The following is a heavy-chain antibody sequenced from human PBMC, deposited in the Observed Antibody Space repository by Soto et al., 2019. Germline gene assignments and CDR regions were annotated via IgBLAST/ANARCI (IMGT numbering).Heavy chain of an antibody. CDR3: AKRYWHDGSGRWDY. CDR2: ISSSGGST. V-gene: IGHV3-23*01. Sequence: EVQLLESRGGLVQPGGSLRLSCAASGFTFSSYAMSWVRQAPGKGLEWVSAISSSGGSTYYTDSVKGRFTISRDNSKNTLYVQMNSLRAEDTAVYYCAKRYWHDGSGRWDYWGQGTLVTVSS. J-gene: IGHJ4*02. CDR1: GFTFSSYA. D-gene: IGHD3-22*01.